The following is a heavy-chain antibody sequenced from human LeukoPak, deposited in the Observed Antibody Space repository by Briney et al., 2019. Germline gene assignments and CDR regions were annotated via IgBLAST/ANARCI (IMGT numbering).Heavy chain of an antibody. V-gene: IGHV3-23*01. CDR2: ISGSGGST. Sequence: GGSLRLSCAASGFTFSSYAMSWVRQAPGKGLEWVSAISGSGGSTYYADSVKGRFTISRDNSKNTLYLQMNSLRAEDTAVYYCARDSKLYCSSTSCYMDVWGKGTTVTVSS. D-gene: IGHD2-2*01. CDR3: ARDSKLYCSSTSCYMDV. CDR1: GFTFSSYA. J-gene: IGHJ6*04.